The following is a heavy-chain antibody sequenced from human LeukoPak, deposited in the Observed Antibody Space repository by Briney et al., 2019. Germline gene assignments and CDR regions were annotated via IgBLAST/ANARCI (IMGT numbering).Heavy chain of an antibody. J-gene: IGHJ5*02. CDR1: GYTFTGYY. D-gene: IGHD2-2*01. V-gene: IGHV1-2*02. CDR2: INPNSGGT. Sequence: ASVKVSCKASGYTFTGYYMHWVRQAPGQGLEWMGWINPNSGGTNYAQKFQGRVTMTRDTSISTAYMELSRLRSDDTAVYYCARAAGYCSSTSCPTRPNNWFDPWGQGTLVTVSS. CDR3: ARAAGYCSSTSCPTRPNNWFDP.